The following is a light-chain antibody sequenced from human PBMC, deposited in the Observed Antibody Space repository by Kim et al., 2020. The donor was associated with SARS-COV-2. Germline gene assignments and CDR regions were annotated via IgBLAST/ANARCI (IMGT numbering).Light chain of an antibody. J-gene: IGKJ1*01. Sequence: EIVLTQSPGTLSLSPGERATLTCRASQHIYYLAWYQQKPGQAPRLLMYDASTRAAGTPDRISGSGSGTDFTLTISRLEPEDFAVYYCQHYGSSPPMTFGQGTKVEIK. CDR2: DAS. V-gene: IGKV3-20*01. CDR1: QHIYY. CDR3: QHYGSSPPMT.